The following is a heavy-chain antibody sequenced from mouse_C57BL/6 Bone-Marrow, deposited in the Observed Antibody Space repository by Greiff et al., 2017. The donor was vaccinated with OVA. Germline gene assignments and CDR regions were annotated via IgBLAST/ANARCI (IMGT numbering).Heavy chain of an antibody. D-gene: IGHD1-1*01. CDR1: GFTFSSYG. CDR2: ISSGGSYT. J-gene: IGHJ1*03. Sequence: EVQLVESGGDLVKPGGSLKLSCAASGFTFSSYGMSWVRQTPDKRLEWVATISSGGSYTYYPDSVKGRFTISRDNAKNTLYLQMSSLKSEDTAMYYCASLITTVVAFRYFDVWGTGTTVTVSS. CDR3: ASLITTVVAFRYFDV. V-gene: IGHV5-6*01.